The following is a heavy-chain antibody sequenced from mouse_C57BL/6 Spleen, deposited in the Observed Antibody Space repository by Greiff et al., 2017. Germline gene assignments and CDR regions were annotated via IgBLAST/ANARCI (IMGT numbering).Heavy chain of an antibody. CDR1: GFTFSSYT. V-gene: IGHV5-9*01. J-gene: IGHJ3*01. D-gene: IGHD3-3*01. CDR2: ISGGGGNT. CDR3: ARRADGFAY. Sequence: EVKLMESGGGLVKPGGSLKLSCAASGFTFSSYTMYWVRQTPEKRLEWVATISGGGGNTYYPDSVKGRFTISRDKAKNTLYLQMSSLRSEDTALYYCARRADGFAYWGQGTLVTVSA.